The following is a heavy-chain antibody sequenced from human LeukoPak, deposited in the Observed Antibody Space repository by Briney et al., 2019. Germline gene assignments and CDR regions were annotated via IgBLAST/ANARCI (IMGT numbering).Heavy chain of an antibody. D-gene: IGHD2-2*01. CDR1: GYTFTSYD. J-gene: IGHJ6*03. V-gene: IGHV1-8*01. CDR2: MNPNSGNT. CDR3: AREVAGIVVVPAATSYYYYMDV. Sequence: ASVKVSCKASGYTFTSYDINWVRQATGQGLEWMGWMNPNSGNTGYAQKFQGRVTMTRNTSISTAYMELSSLRSEDTAVYYCAREVAGIVVVPAATSYYYYMDVWGKGTTVTVSS.